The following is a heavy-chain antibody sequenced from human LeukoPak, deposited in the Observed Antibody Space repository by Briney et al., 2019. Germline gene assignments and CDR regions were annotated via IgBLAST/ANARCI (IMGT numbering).Heavy chain of an antibody. CDR3: ARVYSGYDSAQYGYYHYMDV. D-gene: IGHD5-12*01. CDR2: IYYSGST. CDR1: GGSISSYY. Sequence: NPSETLSLTCTVSGGSISSYYWSWLRQPPGKGLEWVGYIYYSGSTNYTPSLKSRVTISVDTSKNQFSLKLSSVTAADTAVYYCARVYSGYDSAQYGYYHYMDVWGKGTTVTVSS. J-gene: IGHJ6*03. V-gene: IGHV4-59*01.